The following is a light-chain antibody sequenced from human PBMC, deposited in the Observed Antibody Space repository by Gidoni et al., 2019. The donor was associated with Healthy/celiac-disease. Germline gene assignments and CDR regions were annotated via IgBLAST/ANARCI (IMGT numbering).Light chain of an antibody. Sequence: SYELTQPPSVSVSPGQTASITCSGDKLGDKYACWYQQKPGQSHVLVIYQDSKRPSGIPERFSGSNSGNTATLTISGTQAMDEADYYCQAWDSSTYVVFGGWTKLTVL. CDR1: KLGDKY. CDR3: QAWDSSTYVV. V-gene: IGLV3-1*01. J-gene: IGLJ2*01. CDR2: QDS.